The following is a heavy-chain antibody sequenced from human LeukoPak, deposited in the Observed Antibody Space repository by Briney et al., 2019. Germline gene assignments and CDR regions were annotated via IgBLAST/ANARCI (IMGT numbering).Heavy chain of an antibody. D-gene: IGHD5-24*01. CDR3: ARDERDGYNYSFDY. V-gene: IGHV1-46*02. Sequence: ASVKVSCKASGYTFNSSYMHWVRQAPGQGLEWMGIINPSDDSTRYAQKFQGRVTITADESTSTAYMELSSLRSEDTAVYYCARDERDGYNYSFDYWGQGTLVTVSS. J-gene: IGHJ4*02. CDR2: INPSDDST. CDR1: GYTFNSSY.